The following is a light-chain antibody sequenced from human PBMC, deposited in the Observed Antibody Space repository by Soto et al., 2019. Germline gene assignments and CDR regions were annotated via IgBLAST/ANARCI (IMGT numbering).Light chain of an antibody. CDR2: EVT. Sequence: QSALTQPASVSGSPGQSITISCTGTSSDVGGYNYVSWYQQHPGKAPKLIIYEVTNRPSGVSNRFSGSKSGNTASLTISGLQAEDETDYYCSSYTSRFTDVFGTGTKLTVL. CDR3: SSYTSRFTDV. V-gene: IGLV2-14*01. J-gene: IGLJ1*01. CDR1: SSDVGGYNY.